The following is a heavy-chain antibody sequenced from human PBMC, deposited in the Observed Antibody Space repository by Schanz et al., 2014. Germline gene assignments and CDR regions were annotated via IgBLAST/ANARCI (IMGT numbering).Heavy chain of an antibody. V-gene: IGHV1-3*01. CDR1: GYTFTSYS. J-gene: IGHJ6*02. CDR3: ARDLTVGPGCVVQYDFYGMDV. Sequence: QVQLVQSGAEVKKPGASVKVSCKASGYTFTSYSIHWVRQAPGQGLEWMGWINVGNGNMKYSQKFQGRVTITRDTSASTAYMELTRLRSEDTAVNFGARDLTVGPGCVVQYDFYGMDVWGQGTTVTVSS. CDR2: INVGNGNM. D-gene: IGHD6-19*01.